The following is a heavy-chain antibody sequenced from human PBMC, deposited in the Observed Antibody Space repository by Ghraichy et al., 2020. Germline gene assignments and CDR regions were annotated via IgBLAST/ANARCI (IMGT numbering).Heavy chain of an antibody. Sequence: GGSLRLSCAASGFTFSSYAMSWVRQAPGKGLEWVSAISGSGGSTYYADSVKGRFTISRDNSKNTLYLQMNSLRAEDTAVYYCAKFGSPHGGLYYYYYYYMDVWGKGTTVTVSS. CDR1: GFTFSSYA. J-gene: IGHJ6*03. CDR3: AKFGSPHGGLYYYYYYYMDV. D-gene: IGHD3-10*01. V-gene: IGHV3-23*01. CDR2: ISGSGGST.